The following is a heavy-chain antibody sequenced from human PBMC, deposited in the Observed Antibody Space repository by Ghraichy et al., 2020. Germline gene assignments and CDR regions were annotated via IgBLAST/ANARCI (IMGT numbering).Heavy chain of an antibody. Sequence: SETLSLTCAVYGGSFSGYYWSWIRQPPGKGLEWIGEINHSGRTNYNPSLKSRVTISVDTSKNQFSLKLSSVTAADTAVYYCAGGGLDSSGYYYGWFDPWGQGTLVTVSS. D-gene: IGHD3-22*01. J-gene: IGHJ5*02. V-gene: IGHV4-34*01. CDR2: INHSGRT. CDR1: GGSFSGYY. CDR3: AGGGLDSSGYYYGWFDP.